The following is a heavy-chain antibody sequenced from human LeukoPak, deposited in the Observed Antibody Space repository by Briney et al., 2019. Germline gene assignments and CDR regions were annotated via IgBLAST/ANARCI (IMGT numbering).Heavy chain of an antibody. CDR3: ARDTSYYMDV. CDR2: IRYDGSNK. CDR1: GFTFSSYG. V-gene: IGHV3-30*02. J-gene: IGHJ6*03. D-gene: IGHD2-2*01. Sequence: TGGSLRLSCAASGFTFSSYGMHWVRQAPGKGLEWVAFIRYDGSNKFYADSVRGRFTISRDDSKSTLYLQMNSLRADDTAIYYCARDTSYYMDVWGTGTTVTVSS.